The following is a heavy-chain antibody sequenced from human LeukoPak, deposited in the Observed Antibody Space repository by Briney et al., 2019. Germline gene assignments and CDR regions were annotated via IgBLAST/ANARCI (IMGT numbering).Heavy chain of an antibody. Sequence: ASVKVSCKASGYTFTSYYMHWVRQAPGQGLEWMGIINPRGGSTSYAQKFQGRVTMTRDTSTSTVYMELSSLRSEDTAVYYCATALGVAGIDYWGQGTLVTVSS. CDR2: INPRGGST. CDR1: GYTFTSYY. D-gene: IGHD6-19*01. J-gene: IGHJ4*02. CDR3: ATALGVAGIDY. V-gene: IGHV1-46*01.